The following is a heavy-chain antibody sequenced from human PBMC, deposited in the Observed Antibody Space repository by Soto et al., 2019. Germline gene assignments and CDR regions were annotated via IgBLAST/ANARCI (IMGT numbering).Heavy chain of an antibody. V-gene: IGHV3-15*01. D-gene: IGHD2-2*01. CDR1: GFDFSNVW. J-gene: IGHJ4*02. CDR3: TTAPVSAHMPPSDY. Sequence: PGGSLRLSCEVSGFDFSNVWMSWVRQAPGKGLEWVGRIKRKVDGATTDYGAPVEGRFTISRDDSKKTLFLQMNSLEAEDTGMYFCTTAPVSAHMPPSDYWGQGTLVTVSS. CDR2: IKRKVDGATT.